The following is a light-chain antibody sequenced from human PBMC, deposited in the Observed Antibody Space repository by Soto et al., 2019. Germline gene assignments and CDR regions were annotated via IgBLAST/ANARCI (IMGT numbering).Light chain of an antibody. V-gene: IGKV2-28*01. CDR3: KHSLQTIPWA. CDR2: LAS. CDR1: QSLLHSNGYNY. J-gene: IGKJ1*01. Sequence: DIVMTQSPLSLPVTPGEPASISCRSSQSLLHSNGYNYLDWYLQKPGQPPHLLIYLASNRASGVPDMFTGIGSGTDFTLKISRVGAQVVAAYYCKHSLQTIPWAFGQGTNVEIK.